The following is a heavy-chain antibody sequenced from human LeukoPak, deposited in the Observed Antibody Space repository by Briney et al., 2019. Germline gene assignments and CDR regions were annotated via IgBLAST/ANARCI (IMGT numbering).Heavy chain of an antibody. Sequence: GGSLRLSCAASGFTINNYAMSWARQAPGKGLEWVSILSASGGTIYYADSVKGRFTISRDNSKNTLYLQMNSLRAEDTAVYYCAKKGVTVIGSNWFDSWGQGTLVTVSS. CDR2: LSASGGTI. CDR1: GFTINNYA. D-gene: IGHD2-21*02. V-gene: IGHV3-23*01. CDR3: AKKGVTVIGSNWFDS. J-gene: IGHJ5*01.